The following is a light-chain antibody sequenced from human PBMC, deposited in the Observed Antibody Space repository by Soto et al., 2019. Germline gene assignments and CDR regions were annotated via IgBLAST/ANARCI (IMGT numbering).Light chain of an antibody. Sequence: DVVMTQSPLSLPVTLGQPASFSCRSSQSLVYSDGNTYLYWYHQRPCQSPRRLIYKVSNRDSGVPERFRGSWSGTDFTLQISRVEAGDVGIYYFMQGTTSPHTFGQGTKLEIK. J-gene: IGKJ2*01. CDR1: QSLVYSDGNTY. V-gene: IGKV2-30*01. CDR3: MQGTTSPHT. CDR2: KVS.